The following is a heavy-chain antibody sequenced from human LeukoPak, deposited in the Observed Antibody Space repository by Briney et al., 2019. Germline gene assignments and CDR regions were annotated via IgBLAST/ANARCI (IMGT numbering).Heavy chain of an antibody. CDR2: IYSGGNT. CDR1: GFSVSNNY. V-gene: IGHV3-53*01. Sequence: PGGSLRLSCAASGFSVSNNYLTWVRQAPGKGLEWVSIIYSGGNTYYADSVKGRFTISRDNSKNTSYLQMNSLRAEDTAVYYCARESRATVTQWGQGTLVTVSS. CDR3: ARESRATVTQ. D-gene: IGHD4-17*01. J-gene: IGHJ4*02.